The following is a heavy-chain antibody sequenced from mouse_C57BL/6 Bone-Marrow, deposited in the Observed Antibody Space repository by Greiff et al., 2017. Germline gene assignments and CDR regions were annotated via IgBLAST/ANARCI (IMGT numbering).Heavy chain of an antibody. J-gene: IGHJ4*01. V-gene: IGHV1-59*01. CDR2: IDPSDSYT. CDR3: AILYYSIYVGDYYAMDY. Sequence: QVQLKQSGAELVRPGASVKLSCKASGYTFTSYCMHWVKQRPGQGLEWIGVIDPSDSYTNYNQKFKGKATLTVDTSSSTAYMQLSSLTSEDSAVYSWAILYYSIYVGDYYAMDYWGQGTSVTVSS. CDR1: GYTFTSYC. D-gene: IGHD2-5*01.